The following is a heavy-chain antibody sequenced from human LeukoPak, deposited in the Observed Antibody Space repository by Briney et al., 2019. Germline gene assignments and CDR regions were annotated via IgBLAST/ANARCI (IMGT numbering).Heavy chain of an antibody. CDR2: ISSSSSYI. CDR3: ARDFTLAARSFDY. D-gene: IGHD6-6*01. CDR1: GFTFSSYS. J-gene: IGHJ4*02. Sequence: GGSLRLSCAASGFTFSSYSMNWVRQAPGKGLEWVSSISSSSSYIYYADSVKGRFTISRDNAKNSLYLQINSLRAEDTAVYYCARDFTLAARSFDYWGQGTLVTVSS. V-gene: IGHV3-21*01.